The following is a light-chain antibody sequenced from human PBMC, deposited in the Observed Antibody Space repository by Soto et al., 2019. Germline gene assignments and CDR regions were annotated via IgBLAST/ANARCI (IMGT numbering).Light chain of an antibody. CDR3: AAWDDSLSAVL. CDR2: RND. CDR1: SSNIGSNY. J-gene: IGLJ3*02. V-gene: IGLV1-47*01. Sequence: QSVLTQPPSASGTPGQRVTISCSGSSSNIGSNYVYWYQQFPGSAPKLLIYRNDQRPSGVPDRFSGSKSGTSASLAISGPRSEDEADYYCAAWDDSLSAVLFGGGTKVTVL.